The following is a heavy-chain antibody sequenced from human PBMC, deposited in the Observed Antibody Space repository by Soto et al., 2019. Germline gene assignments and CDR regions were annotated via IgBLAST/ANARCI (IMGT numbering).Heavy chain of an antibody. J-gene: IGHJ6*02. CDR2: IYYSGST. D-gene: IGHD1-26*01. CDR1: GGSISSYY. V-gene: IGHV4-59*08. CDR3: ASNTWDYYYGMDV. Sequence: SATLSLTCIVSGGSISSYYWSWIRQPPGKGLEWIGYIYYSGSTNYNPSLKSRVTISVDTSKNQFSLKLSSVTAADTAVYYCASNTWDYYYGMDVWGQGTTVTVSS.